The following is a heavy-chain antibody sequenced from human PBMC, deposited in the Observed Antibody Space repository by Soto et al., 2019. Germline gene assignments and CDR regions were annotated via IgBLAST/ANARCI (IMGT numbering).Heavy chain of an antibody. D-gene: IGHD3-3*01. CDR3: ARVPYRMSHDFCRGYYTPDFDY. CDR1: GGSFSGYY. Sequence: SETLSLTCAVYGGSFSGYYWSWIRQPPGKGLEWIGEINHSGSTNYNPSLKSRVTISVDTSKNQFSLKLSSVTAADTAVYYCARVPYRMSHDFCRGYYTPDFDYWGQGTQLTV. CDR2: INHSGST. J-gene: IGHJ4*02. V-gene: IGHV4-34*01.